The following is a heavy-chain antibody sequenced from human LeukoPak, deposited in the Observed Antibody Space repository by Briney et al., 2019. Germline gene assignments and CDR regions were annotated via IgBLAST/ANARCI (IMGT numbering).Heavy chain of an antibody. D-gene: IGHD6-13*01. CDR3: TREVQAAGKTLDY. J-gene: IGHJ4*02. Sequence: PGGSLRPSCAASGFTFSSYWMHWVRQVPGKGLVWVSRINNDGSSTTYADSVKGRFTISRDNAKNTLYLQMNSLRAEDTAVYYCTREVQAAGKTLDYWGQGTLITVSS. CDR1: GFTFSSYW. CDR2: INNDGSST. V-gene: IGHV3-74*01.